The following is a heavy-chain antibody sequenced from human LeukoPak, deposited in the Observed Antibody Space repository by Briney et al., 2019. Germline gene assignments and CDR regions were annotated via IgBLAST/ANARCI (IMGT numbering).Heavy chain of an antibody. CDR3: AKDKSWETPRTIDY. Sequence: GGSLRLSCAASGFTFSSYAMSWVRQAPGKGLEWVSAISGSGGSTYYADSVKGRFTISRDNSKNTLYLQMNSLRAEDTALYYCAKDKSWETPRTIDYWGQGTLVTVSS. J-gene: IGHJ4*02. V-gene: IGHV3-23*01. CDR2: ISGSGGST. D-gene: IGHD1-26*01. CDR1: GFTFSSYA.